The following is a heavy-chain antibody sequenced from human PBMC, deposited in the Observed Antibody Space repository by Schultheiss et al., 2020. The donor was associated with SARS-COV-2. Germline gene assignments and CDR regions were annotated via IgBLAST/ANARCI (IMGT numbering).Heavy chain of an antibody. V-gene: IGHV4-59*08. J-gene: IGHJ4*02. CDR2: IYYSGST. CDR3: ARQHPYYFDY. CDR1: GGSISSYY. Sequence: GSLRLSCTVSGGSISSYYWSWIRQPPGKGLEWIGYIYYSGSTNYNPSLKSRVTISVDTSKNQFSLKLSSVTAADTAVYYCARQHPYYFDYWGQGTLVTVSS.